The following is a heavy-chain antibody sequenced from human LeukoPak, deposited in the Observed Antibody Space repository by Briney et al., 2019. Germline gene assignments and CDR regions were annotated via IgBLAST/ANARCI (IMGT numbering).Heavy chain of an antibody. CDR1: GGSFSGYY. D-gene: IGHD2-2*01. CDR2: INHSGST. J-gene: IGHJ4*02. Sequence: SETLSLTCAVYGGSFSGYYWSWIRQPPGKGLEWIGEINHSGSTNYNPSLKSRVTISVDTSKSQFSLKLSSVTAADTAVYYCARGYTQGVPAAPGDYWGQGTLVTVSS. CDR3: ARGYTQGVPAAPGDY. V-gene: IGHV4-34*01.